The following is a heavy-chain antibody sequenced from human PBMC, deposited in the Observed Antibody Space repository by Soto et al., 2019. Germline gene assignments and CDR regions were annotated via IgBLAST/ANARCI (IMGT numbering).Heavy chain of an antibody. CDR1: GFTFSSYW. Sequence: GGSLRLSCAASGFTFSSYWMHWVRQAPGKGLEWVSRINSDRSSIYYADSVKGRFTISRDNAKNSLYLQMNSLRAEDTAVYYCARDTYHYDILTGYYWDKTFDYWGQGTLVTVSS. V-gene: IGHV3-74*01. J-gene: IGHJ4*02. CDR2: INSDRSSI. D-gene: IGHD3-9*01. CDR3: ARDTYHYDILTGYYWDKTFDY.